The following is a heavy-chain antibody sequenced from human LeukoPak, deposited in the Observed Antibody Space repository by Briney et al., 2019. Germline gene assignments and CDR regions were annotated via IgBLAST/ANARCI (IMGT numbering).Heavy chain of an antibody. Sequence: PGGSLRLSCAASGFTFSSYWMSWVRQAPGKGLEWVANIKQDGSEKDYVDSVKGRFTISRDNAKNSLYLQMNSLRAEDTAVYYCARDGYSYGDSSGYYGYWGQGTLVTVSS. CDR1: GFTFSSYW. V-gene: IGHV3-7*01. J-gene: IGHJ4*02. CDR3: ARDGYSYGDSSGYYGY. D-gene: IGHD5-18*01. CDR2: IKQDGSEK.